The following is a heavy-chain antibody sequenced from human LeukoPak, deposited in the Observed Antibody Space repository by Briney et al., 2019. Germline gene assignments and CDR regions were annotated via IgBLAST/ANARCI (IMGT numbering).Heavy chain of an antibody. CDR1: GGTFSSYA. CDR2: IIPILGIA. CDR3: ASNKAVAGHYYYYSMDV. J-gene: IGHJ6*02. V-gene: IGHV1-69*04. D-gene: IGHD6-19*01. Sequence: SVKVSCKASGGTFSSYAISWVRQAPGQGLEWMGRIIPILGIANYAQKFQGRVTITADKSTSTAYMELSSLRSEDTAVYYCASNKAVAGHYYYYSMDVWGQGTTVTVSS.